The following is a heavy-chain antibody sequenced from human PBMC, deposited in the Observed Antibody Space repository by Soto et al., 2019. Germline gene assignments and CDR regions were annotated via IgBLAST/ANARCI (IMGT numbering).Heavy chain of an antibody. CDR3: TTRLPHYYDSSGYYGIGVDYYYYYGMDV. J-gene: IGHJ6*02. CDR1: GFTFSNAW. Sequence: GGSLRLSCAASGFTFSNAWMSWVRQAPGKGLEWVGRIKSKTDGGTTDYAAPVKGRFTISRDDSKNTLYLQMNSLKTEDTAVYYCTTRLPHYYDSSGYYGIGVDYYYYYGMDVWGQGTTVTVS. D-gene: IGHD3-22*01. V-gene: IGHV3-15*01. CDR2: IKSKTDGGTT.